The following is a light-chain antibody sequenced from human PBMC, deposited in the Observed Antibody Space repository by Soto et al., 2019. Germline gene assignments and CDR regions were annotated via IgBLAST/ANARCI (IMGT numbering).Light chain of an antibody. CDR2: KAS. J-gene: IGKJ1*01. CDR1: QGISRY. V-gene: IGKV1-5*03. CDR3: QHYNSYSEA. Sequence: IQLTQSPSSLSASVGDSVTITCRASQGISRYLSWYRQKPGKAPKLLIYKASTLKSGVPSRFSGSGSGTEFTLTISSLQPDDFATYYCQHYNSYSEAFGQGTKVDSK.